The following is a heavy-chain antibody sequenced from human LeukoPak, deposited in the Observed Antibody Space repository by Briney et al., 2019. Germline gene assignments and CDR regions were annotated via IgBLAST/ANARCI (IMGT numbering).Heavy chain of an antibody. J-gene: IGHJ4*02. CDR1: GGTFSSYA. CDR2: IIPIFGTA. Sequence: ASVKVSCKASGGTFSSYAISWVRQAPGQGLEWMGGIIPIFGTANYAQKFQGRVTITRNTSISTAYMELSSLRSEDTAVYYCAREDFYDSGSNDYWGQGTLVTVSS. V-gene: IGHV1-69*05. CDR3: AREDFYDSGSNDY. D-gene: IGHD3-22*01.